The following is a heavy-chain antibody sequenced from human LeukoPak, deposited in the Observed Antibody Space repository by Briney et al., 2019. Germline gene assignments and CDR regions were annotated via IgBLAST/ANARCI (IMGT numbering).Heavy chain of an antibody. CDR3: ARAGYGDPHFDF. CDR2: IWYDGSNK. J-gene: IGHJ4*02. CDR1: GFTFSNYG. V-gene: IGHV3-33*01. D-gene: IGHD4-17*01. Sequence: PGRSLRLSCAASGFTFSNYGMHWVRQAPGKGLEWVAAIWYDGSNKYYGDSVKGRFTISRDNSKNTLHLQMNSLRAEDTAAYYCARAGYGDPHFDFWGQGTLVTVSS.